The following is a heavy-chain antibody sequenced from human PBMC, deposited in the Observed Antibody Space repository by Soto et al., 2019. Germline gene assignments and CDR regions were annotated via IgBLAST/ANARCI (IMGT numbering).Heavy chain of an antibody. Sequence: QVQLQESGPGLVKPSQTLSLTCTVSGGSISSGGYYWSWIRQHPGKGLEWIGYIYYSGSTYYNPSLKSRVNISVDPSKNQFSLKLSSVTAADTAVYYCARDVVAAAGTRWFDPWGQGTLVTVSS. CDR3: ARDVVAAAGTRWFDP. D-gene: IGHD6-13*01. J-gene: IGHJ5*02. CDR1: GGSISSGGYY. V-gene: IGHV4-31*03. CDR2: IYYSGST.